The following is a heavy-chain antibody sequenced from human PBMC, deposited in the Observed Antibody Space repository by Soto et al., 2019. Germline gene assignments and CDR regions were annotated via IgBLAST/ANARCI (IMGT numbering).Heavy chain of an antibody. Sequence: EVQLVESGGGLVKPGGSLRLSCAASGFTFSNAWMNWVRQAPGKGLEWVGRIKSKTDGVTTFYADSVKGRFTISRDNSKNTLYLQMSSLRAEDTATYFCASPLPHCATVGCYGPITYGGQGTLVTVSS. CDR1: GFTFSNAW. CDR2: IKSKTDGVTT. D-gene: IGHD2-2*01. J-gene: IGHJ4*02. CDR3: ASPLPHCATVGCYGPITY. V-gene: IGHV3-15*07.